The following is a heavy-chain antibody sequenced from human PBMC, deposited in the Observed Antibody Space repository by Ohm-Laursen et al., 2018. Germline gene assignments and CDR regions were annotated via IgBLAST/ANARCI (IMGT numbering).Heavy chain of an antibody. V-gene: IGHV3-48*04. CDR2: ISSSGSTI. D-gene: IGHD6-19*01. CDR1: GFTFSSYA. Sequence: GSLRLSCSASGFTFSSYAMNWVRQAPGKGLEWLSYISSSGSTIYYADSVRGRFTISRDNARKSLYLQMNSLRAEDTALYYCARGRRSVGTGSGDYWGQGTLVTVSS. CDR3: ARGRRSVGTGSGDY. J-gene: IGHJ4*02.